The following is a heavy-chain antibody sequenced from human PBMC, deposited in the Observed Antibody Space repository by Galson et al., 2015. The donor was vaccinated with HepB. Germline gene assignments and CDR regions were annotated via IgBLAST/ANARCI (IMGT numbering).Heavy chain of an antibody. D-gene: IGHD2-21*02. V-gene: IGHV3-7*03. CDR3: ARGPYCGGDCYPTAEFEY. CDR2: INQDGSEK. CDR1: GFTFSSYW. J-gene: IGHJ4*02. Sequence: SLRLSCAASGFTFSSYWMNWVRQAPGKGLEWVANINQDGSEKYYVDSVKGRFTISRDNAKNSLYLQMSSLRAEDSAVYYCARGPYCGGDCYPTAEFEYWGQGTLVTVSS.